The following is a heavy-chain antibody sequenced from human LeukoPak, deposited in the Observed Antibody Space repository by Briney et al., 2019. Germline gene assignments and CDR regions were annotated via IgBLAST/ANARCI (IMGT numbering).Heavy chain of an antibody. CDR1: GGSFSGYY. D-gene: IGHD3-10*01. Sequence: PSETLSLTCAVYGGSFSGYYWSWIRQPPGKGLEWIGEINHSGSTNYNPSLKSRVTISVDTSKNQFSLKLSSATAADTAVYYCARRRTRVYGSGSYPFDYWGQGTLVTVSS. CDR2: INHSGST. V-gene: IGHV4-34*01. J-gene: IGHJ4*02. CDR3: ARRRTRVYGSGSYPFDY.